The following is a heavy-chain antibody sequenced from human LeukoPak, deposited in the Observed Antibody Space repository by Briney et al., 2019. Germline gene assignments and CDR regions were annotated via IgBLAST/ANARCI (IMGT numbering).Heavy chain of an antibody. CDR1: GGSISSYY. Sequence: PADTLSLTCTVSGGSISSYYWSWLPQPAGEGVEWIGRIYTSGSTNYNPSLKSRVTMSVDTSKNQFTLKLSSVTAANPAEYYCARVVERYYYYYYYMDVWGKGTTVTVSS. CDR3: ARVVERYYYYYYYMDV. D-gene: IGHD3-3*01. J-gene: IGHJ6*03. CDR2: IYTSGST. V-gene: IGHV4-4*07.